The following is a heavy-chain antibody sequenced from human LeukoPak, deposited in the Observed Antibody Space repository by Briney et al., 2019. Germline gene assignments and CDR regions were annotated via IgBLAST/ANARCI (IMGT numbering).Heavy chain of an antibody. D-gene: IGHD2/OR15-2a*01. CDR3: ARRVLNWFGP. Sequence: SETLSLTCTVSGGSISSYYWSWIRQPPGKGLEWIGYIYTSASTNYNPSLKSRVTISVDTSKNQFSLKLSSVTAADTAVYYCARRVLNWFGPWGQGTLVTVSS. J-gene: IGHJ5*02. CDR2: IYTSAST. CDR1: GGSISSYY. V-gene: IGHV4-4*09.